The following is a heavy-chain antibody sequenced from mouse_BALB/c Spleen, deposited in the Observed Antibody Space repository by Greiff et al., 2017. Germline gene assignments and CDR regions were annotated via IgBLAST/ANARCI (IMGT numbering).Heavy chain of an antibody. CDR3: TRAYYGSY. D-gene: IGHD1-1*01. J-gene: IGHJ2*01. CDR2: ISSGGSYT. Sequence: EVMLVESGGGLVKPGGSLKLSCAASGFTFSSYTMSWVRQTPEKRLEWVATISSGGSYTYYPDSVKGRFTISRDNAKNTLYLQMSSLKSEDTAMYYCTRAYYGSYWGQGTTLTVSS. V-gene: IGHV5-6-4*01. CDR1: GFTFSSYT.